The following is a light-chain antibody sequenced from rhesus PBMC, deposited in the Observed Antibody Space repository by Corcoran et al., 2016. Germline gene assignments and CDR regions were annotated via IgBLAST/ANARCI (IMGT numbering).Light chain of an antibody. Sequence: DIQMTQSPSSLSASVGDTVTITCRASQGISSYLNWFQQKPGKAPKLLIYDSSSLESGVPSRFSGSGSGKDFTLTISSLQPEDFAAYYCLQHNSYPRTFGQGTKVEIK. CDR3: LQHNSYPRT. CDR2: DSS. V-gene: IGKV1-28*03. J-gene: IGKJ1*01. CDR1: QGISSY.